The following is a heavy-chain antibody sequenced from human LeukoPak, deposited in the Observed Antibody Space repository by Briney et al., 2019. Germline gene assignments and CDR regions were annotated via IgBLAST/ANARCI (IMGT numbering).Heavy chain of an antibody. Sequence: PGGTLRLSCAASGCTFSDYYMSWIRQAPGKGLEWVSYISSSGSTIYYAHSVKGRFTISRDNAKNSLYLQMNSLRAEDTAVYYCARDSDCGGDSYYFDPWGQGTLVTVSS. J-gene: IGHJ5*02. CDR3: ARDSDCGGDSYYFDP. CDR1: GCTFSDYY. CDR2: ISSSGSTI. D-gene: IGHD2-21*01. V-gene: IGHV3-11*04.